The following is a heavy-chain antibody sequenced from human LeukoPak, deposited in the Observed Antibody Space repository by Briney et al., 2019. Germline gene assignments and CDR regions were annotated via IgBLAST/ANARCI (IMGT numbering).Heavy chain of an antibody. CDR2: INPSGGST. J-gene: IGHJ4*02. D-gene: IGHD3-10*01. Sequence: GASVKVSCKASGYTFTSYYMHWVRQAPGQGLEWMGVINPSGGSTSYAQKFQGRVTMTRDTSTSTVYMELSSLRSEDTAVYYCARAVYGSGSYVLIFDYWGQGTLVTVSS. CDR3: ARAVYGSGSYVLIFDY. CDR1: GYTFTSYY. V-gene: IGHV1-46*01.